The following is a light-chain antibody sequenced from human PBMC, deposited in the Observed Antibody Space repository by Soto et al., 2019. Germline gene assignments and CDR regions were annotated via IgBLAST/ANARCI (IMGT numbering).Light chain of an antibody. J-gene: IGLJ2*01. Sequence: QSVLTQPPSASGSPGQSVTISCTGTSSDVGGYNYVSWYQQHPGKAPKVMIYEVTKRPSGVPDRFSGSKSGNTASLTVSGLQAEDEADYYCSSYAASNSLLFGGGTKVTVL. CDR2: EVT. CDR3: SSYAASNSLL. CDR1: SSDVGGYNY. V-gene: IGLV2-8*01.